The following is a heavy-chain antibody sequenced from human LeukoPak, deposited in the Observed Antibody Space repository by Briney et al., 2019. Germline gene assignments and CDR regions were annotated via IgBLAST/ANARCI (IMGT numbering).Heavy chain of an antibody. J-gene: IGHJ4*02. V-gene: IGHV3-33*08. Sequence: PGRSLRLSCAASGFSFSSYGMHWVRQAPGKGLEWVAVIGYDGSNKYYADSVKGRFTISRDNSKNSLYLQMNSLRAEDTAVYYCARARVPVDYWGQGTPVTVSS. CDR3: ARARVPVDY. CDR1: GFSFSSYG. CDR2: IGYDGSNK.